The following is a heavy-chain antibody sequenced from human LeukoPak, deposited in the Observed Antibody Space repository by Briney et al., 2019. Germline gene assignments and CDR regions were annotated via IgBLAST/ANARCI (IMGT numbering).Heavy chain of an antibody. Sequence: GGSLRLSCAASGFTVSSNYMSWVRQAPGKGLEWVSVIYSGGSTYYADSVKGRFTISRDNSKNTLYLQMNSLRAEDTAVYYCARDTYSSSWYSGGYYYYYGTDVWGQGTTVTVSS. V-gene: IGHV3-53*01. J-gene: IGHJ6*02. CDR3: ARDTYSSSWYSGGYYYYYGTDV. CDR2: IYSGGST. CDR1: GFTVSSNY. D-gene: IGHD6-13*01.